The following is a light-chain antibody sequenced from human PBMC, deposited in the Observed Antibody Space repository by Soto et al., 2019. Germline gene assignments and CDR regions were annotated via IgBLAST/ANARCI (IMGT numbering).Light chain of an antibody. J-gene: IGLJ7*01. CDR2: SNK. Sequence: QSVLTQPPSVSGAPGQRVTISCTGSSSNIGAGHAVHRYQQLPGTAPKLLIHSNKNRPSGVPDRFSGSKSGTSASLAIAGLQADDQADCYCQSYDPTLRTSLFGGGTQLTVL. CDR1: SSNIGAGHA. V-gene: IGLV1-40*01. CDR3: QSYDPTLRTSL.